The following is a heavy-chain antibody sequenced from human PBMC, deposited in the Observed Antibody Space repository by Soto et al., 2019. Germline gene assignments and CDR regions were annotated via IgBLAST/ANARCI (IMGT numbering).Heavy chain of an antibody. CDR3: AKGPNYYDSSGYDY. V-gene: IGHV3-23*01. CDR1: GFTFSSYA. D-gene: IGHD3-22*01. J-gene: IGHJ4*02. Sequence: PGGSLRLSCAASGFTFSSYAMSWVRQAPGKGLEWVSAISGSGGSTYYADSVKGRFTISRDNSKNTLYLQMNSLRAEDTAVYYCAKGPNYYDSSGYDYWGQGTLVTVSS. CDR2: ISGSGGST.